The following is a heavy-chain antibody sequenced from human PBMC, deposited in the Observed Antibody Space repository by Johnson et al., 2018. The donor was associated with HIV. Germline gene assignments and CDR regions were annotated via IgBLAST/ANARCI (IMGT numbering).Heavy chain of an antibody. Sequence: QVQLVESGGGVVQPGGSLRLSCAASGFTFSSYGMHWVRQTPGKGLEWVSGISWNGGSTGYADSVKARFMISRDNAKNTLYLQMNSLRAEDTAVYYCTTGAFHAYDIWGQGTMVTVSS. CDR3: TTGAFHAYDI. V-gene: IGHV3-NL1*01. D-gene: IGHD1-1*01. CDR1: GFTFSSYG. CDR2: ISWNGGST. J-gene: IGHJ3*02.